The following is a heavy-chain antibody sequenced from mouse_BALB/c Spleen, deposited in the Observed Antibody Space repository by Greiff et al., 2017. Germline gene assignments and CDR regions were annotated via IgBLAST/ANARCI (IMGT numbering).Heavy chain of an antibody. CDR1: GFTFSSYA. J-gene: IGHJ3*01. Sequence: DVHLVESGGGLVKPGGSLKLSCAASGFTFSSYAMSWVRQTPEKRLEWVASISSGGSTYYPDSVKGRFTISRDNARNTLYLQMSSLKSEDTAMYYCARQYGSTEAWFAYWGQGTLVTVSA. CDR3: ARQYGSTEAWFAY. V-gene: IGHV5-6-5*01. D-gene: IGHD2-2*01. CDR2: ISSGGST.